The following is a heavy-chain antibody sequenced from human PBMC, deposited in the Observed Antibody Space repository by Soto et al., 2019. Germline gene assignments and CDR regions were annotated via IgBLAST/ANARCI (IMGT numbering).Heavy chain of an antibody. D-gene: IGHD3-16*01. CDR3: AGSPELSYALNEAVISTFGVY. Sequence: QVRLVQSGTAVKKPGSSVKVSCQASGDTFSKYAISWVRQAPGQGLEWMGGIIPIFCAPYHAQQFQCRVTITADESTTTVYMELTRLPSEDTAVYYCAGSPELSYALNEAVISTFGVYWGQGTLVSVSS. J-gene: IGHJ4*02. CDR2: IIPIFCAP. CDR1: GDTFSKYA. V-gene: IGHV1-69*01.